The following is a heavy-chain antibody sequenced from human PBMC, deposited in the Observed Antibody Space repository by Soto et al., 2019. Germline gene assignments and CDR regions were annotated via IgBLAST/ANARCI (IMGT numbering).Heavy chain of an antibody. Sequence: GASVKVSCKASGYTFTSYCISWVRQAPGQGLEWMGWISAYNGNTNYAQKLQGRVTMTTDTSTSTAYMELRSLRSDDTAVYYCARDNKDYDFWSGYYVSYQDDYGMDVWGQGTTVTVSS. D-gene: IGHD3-3*01. J-gene: IGHJ6*02. V-gene: IGHV1-18*01. CDR3: ARDNKDYDFWSGYYVSYQDDYGMDV. CDR1: GYTFTSYC. CDR2: ISAYNGNT.